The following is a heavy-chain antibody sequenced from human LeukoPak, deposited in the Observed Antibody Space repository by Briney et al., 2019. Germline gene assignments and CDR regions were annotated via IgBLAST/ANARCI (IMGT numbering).Heavy chain of an antibody. V-gene: IGHV3-7*01. J-gene: IGHJ4*02. CDR1: GFTFSSYW. Sequence: GGSLRLSCAASGFTFSSYWMNWVRQAPGKGLEWVANIKQDGSDKYYVDSVKGRFIISRDNAKNLLYLQMNSLRAEDTAVYYCARDHRGIFSPFDYWGQGTLVTVSS. CDR2: IKQDGSDK. CDR3: ARDHRGIFSPFDY.